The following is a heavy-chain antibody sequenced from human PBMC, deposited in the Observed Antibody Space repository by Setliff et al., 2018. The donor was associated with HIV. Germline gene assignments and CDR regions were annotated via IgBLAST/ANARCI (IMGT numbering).Heavy chain of an antibody. J-gene: IGHJ4*02. D-gene: IGHD3-22*01. CDR1: GGSISSSSYY. CDR2: IYYSGST. V-gene: IGHV4-39*01. CDR3: ASGVIGITYYYDSCGYGFDY. Sequence: PSETLSLTCTVSGGSISSSSYYWGWIRQPPGKGLEWIGSIYYSGSTYYNPSLKSRVTISVDTSKNQFSLKLSSVTAADTAVYYCASGVIGITYYYDSCGYGFDYWGQGTLVTVSS.